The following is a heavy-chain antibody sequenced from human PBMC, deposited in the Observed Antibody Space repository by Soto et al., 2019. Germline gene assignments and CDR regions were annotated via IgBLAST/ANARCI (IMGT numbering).Heavy chain of an antibody. CDR2: ITSNGGST. CDR3: ARVGSYAYDI. V-gene: IGHV3-64*01. D-gene: IGHD1-26*01. CDR1: GFTFGSYS. J-gene: IGHJ3*02. Sequence: GGSLRLSCAASGFTFGSYSMNWVRQAPGRGLEYVSAITSNGGSTYYANSVKGRFTISRDNSKNTLYVQMGSLRAEDMAVYYFARVGSYAYDIWGQGTMVTVSS.